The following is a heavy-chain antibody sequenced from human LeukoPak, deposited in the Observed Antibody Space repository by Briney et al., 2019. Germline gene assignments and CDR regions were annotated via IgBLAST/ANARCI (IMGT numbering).Heavy chain of an antibody. CDR2: IYYSGST. CDR3: ARDVLLGRYDY. V-gene: IGHV4-59*11. Sequence: SETLSLTCTVSGGSISSHYWGWIRQPPGEGLEWIGYIYYSGSTNYNPSLKSRVTISVDTSKNQFSLKLSSVTAADTAVYYCARDVLLGRYDYWGQGTLVTVSS. CDR1: GGSISSHY. D-gene: IGHD3-10*01. J-gene: IGHJ4*02.